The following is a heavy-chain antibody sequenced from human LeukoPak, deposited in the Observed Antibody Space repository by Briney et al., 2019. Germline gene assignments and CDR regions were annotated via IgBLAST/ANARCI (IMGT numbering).Heavy chain of an antibody. D-gene: IGHD3-16*01. CDR3: AKAPVGDWGVSDA. V-gene: IGHV3-23*01. J-gene: IGHJ5*02. CDR2: ISGSGSTT. CDR1: GFTFSSHA. Sequence: PGGSLRLSCAASGFTFSSHAMSWVRHAPGKGLEWVSGISGSGSTTYYADSVKGRFTISRDHSKNTLFLQMNSLRAEDTAEYYCAKAPVGDWGVSDAWGQGTLVTVSS.